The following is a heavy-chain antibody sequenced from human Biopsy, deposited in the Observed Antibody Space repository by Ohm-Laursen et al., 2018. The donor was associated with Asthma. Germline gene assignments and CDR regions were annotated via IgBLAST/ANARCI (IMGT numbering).Heavy chain of an antibody. D-gene: IGHD5-24*01. Sequence: GASVKVSCKASGYTFRSYGVSWVRQAPGQGLEWMGWISPFTGDTHFGQKFQGRVTMTTDTSTDTAYMELRSLRSDDTAVYYCARHPYNFGGFDYWDQGSLVLVSS. CDR1: GYTFRSYG. V-gene: IGHV1-18*04. J-gene: IGHJ4*02. CDR3: ARHPYNFGGFDY. CDR2: ISPFTGDT.